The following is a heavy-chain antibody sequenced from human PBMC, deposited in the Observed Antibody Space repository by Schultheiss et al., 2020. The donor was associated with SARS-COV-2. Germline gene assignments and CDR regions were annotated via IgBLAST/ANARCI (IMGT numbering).Heavy chain of an antibody. J-gene: IGHJ6*02. D-gene: IGHD2-2*01. CDR3: AKDCVGPAAMGAGMDV. CDR1: GFTFSSYS. Sequence: GESLKISCAASGFTFSSYSMNWVRQAPGKGLEWVSSISSSSSYIYYADSVKGRFTISRDNAKNSLYLQMNSLRAEDTAVYYCAKDCVGPAAMGAGMDVWGQGTTVTVSS. V-gene: IGHV3-21*04. CDR2: ISSSSSYI.